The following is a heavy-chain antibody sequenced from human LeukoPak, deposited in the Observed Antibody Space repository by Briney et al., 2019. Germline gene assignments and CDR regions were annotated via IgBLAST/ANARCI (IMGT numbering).Heavy chain of an antibody. V-gene: IGHV3-30*03. J-gene: IGHJ5*02. D-gene: IGHD2-2*01. CDR2: ISYDGSNK. CDR1: GFTFSNYW. CDR3: ARDGCSSTSCSPVGWFDP. Sequence: GGSLRLSCAASGFTFSNYWMSWVRQAPGKGLEWVAVISYDGSNKYYADSVKGRFTISRDNSKNTLYLQMNSLRAEDTAVYYCARDGCSSTSCSPVGWFDPWGQGTLVTVSS.